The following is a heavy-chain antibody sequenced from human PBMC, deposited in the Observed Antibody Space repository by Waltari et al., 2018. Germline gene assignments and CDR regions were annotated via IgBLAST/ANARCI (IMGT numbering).Heavy chain of an antibody. V-gene: IGHV1-46*01. Sequence: QVQLVQSGAEVKKPGASVKISCNTSESTFTSSYIPWVRQAPGQGLEWMGIINPSGGSTIYAQKFQGRVTMTRDTSTSTVYMELSSLRSEDTAVYHCARDTGALWMDVWGQGTTVTVSS. CDR1: ESTFTSSY. D-gene: IGHD2-21*01. CDR2: INPSGGST. CDR3: ARDTGALWMDV. J-gene: IGHJ6*02.